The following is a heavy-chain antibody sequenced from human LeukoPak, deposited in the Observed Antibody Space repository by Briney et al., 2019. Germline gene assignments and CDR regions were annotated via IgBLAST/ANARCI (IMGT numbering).Heavy chain of an antibody. CDR2: IIRDGSSI. Sequence: GGSLRLSCAASGFTLSSYWMHWVRQAPGKGLVWVSRIIRDGSSINYADSVKGRFTISRDDAKNTLYLQMNSLRAEDTAVYYCARDTTTSSRFFDVWGRGTLVTVSS. CDR3: ARDTTTSSRFFDV. J-gene: IGHJ2*01. D-gene: IGHD4-17*01. CDR1: GFTLSSYW. V-gene: IGHV3-74*01.